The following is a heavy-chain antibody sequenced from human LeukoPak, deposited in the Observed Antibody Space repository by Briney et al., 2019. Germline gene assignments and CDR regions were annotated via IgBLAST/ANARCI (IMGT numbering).Heavy chain of an antibody. CDR2: INPSGGST. CDR3: ARDVGGGMVRGVRYYFDY. D-gene: IGHD3-10*01. CDR1: GYTFTSYY. V-gene: IGHV1-46*03. J-gene: IGHJ4*02. Sequence: ASVKVSCKASGYTFTSYYMHWVRQAPGQGLEWMGIINPSGGSTSYAQKFQGRVTMTRDTSTSTVYMELSSLRSDDTAVYYCARDVGGGMVRGVRYYFDYWGQGTLVTVSS.